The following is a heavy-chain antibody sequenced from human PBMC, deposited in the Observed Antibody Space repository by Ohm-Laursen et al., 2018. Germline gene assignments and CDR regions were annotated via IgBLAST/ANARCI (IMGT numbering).Heavy chain of an antibody. Sequence: GTLSLTCTVSGGSISGYYWSWIRHPPGKGLERIGYIYYSGSTNYNPSPKSRVTISVYTSKNQFSLNLSSVTAADTAVYYCARQDSSSWYWWFDPWGQGTLVTVSS. J-gene: IGHJ5*02. CDR2: IYYSGST. D-gene: IGHD6-13*01. V-gene: IGHV4-59*08. CDR3: ARQDSSSWYWWFDP. CDR1: GGSISGYY.